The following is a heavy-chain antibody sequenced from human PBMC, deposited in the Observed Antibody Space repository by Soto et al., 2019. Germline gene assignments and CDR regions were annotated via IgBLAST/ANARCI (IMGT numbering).Heavy chain of an antibody. V-gene: IGHV3-30*18. Sequence: QVQLVESGGGVVQPGRSLRLSCAASGFIFSSYGMHWVRQAPGKGLEWVAVISYDGINKYYSDSVKGRFTISRDNSKNPRYLQMNSLRAGDTVVYYCAKSVYNWNDGFFDYWGQGTLVTVSS. J-gene: IGHJ4*02. CDR2: ISYDGINK. CDR1: GFIFSSYG. D-gene: IGHD1-1*01. CDR3: AKSVYNWNDGFFDY.